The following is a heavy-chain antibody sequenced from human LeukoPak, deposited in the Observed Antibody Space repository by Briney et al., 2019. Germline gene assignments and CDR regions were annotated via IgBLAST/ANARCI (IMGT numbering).Heavy chain of an antibody. CDR1: GYTFTGYY. V-gene: IGHV1-2*02. CDR3: ARDPWGVAGNLDY. D-gene: IGHD6-19*01. Sequence: ASVKVSCKASGYTFTGYYLHWVRQAPGQGLEWMGWINPNSGGTNYAQKFQGRVTMTRDMSISTAYMELSRLRSDDTAVYYCARDPWGVAGNLDYWGQGTLVTVSS. J-gene: IGHJ4*02. CDR2: INPNSGGT.